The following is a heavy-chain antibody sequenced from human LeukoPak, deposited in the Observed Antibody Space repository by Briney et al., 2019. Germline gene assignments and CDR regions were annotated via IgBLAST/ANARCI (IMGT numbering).Heavy chain of an antibody. D-gene: IGHD2-15*01. CDR2: INHSGST. CDR1: GGSLSGYY. CDR3: ARGSWPLPSDY. J-gene: IGHJ4*02. V-gene: IGHV4-34*01. Sequence: SETLSLTCAVYGGSLSGYYWSWIRQPPGKGLEWIGEINHSGSTNYNPSLKSRITISVDTSKNQFSLNLGSVTAADTAVYYCARGSWPLPSDYWGQGTLVTVSS.